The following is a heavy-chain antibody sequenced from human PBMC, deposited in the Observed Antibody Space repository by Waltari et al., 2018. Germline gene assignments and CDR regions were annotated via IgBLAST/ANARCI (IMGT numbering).Heavy chain of an antibody. Sequence: EVQLVESGGGLVQPGGSLRLSCAASGFTFSSYWMSWVRQAPGKGLEWGANIKPDGSEKYYVDAVKGRFTNSRDNAKNSLYLQMNSLRAEDTAVYYCARGSTHCGGDCYDYWGQGTLVTVSS. J-gene: IGHJ4*02. CDR2: IKPDGSEK. CDR1: GFTFSSYW. CDR3: ARGSTHCGGDCYDY. V-gene: IGHV3-7*01. D-gene: IGHD2-21*01.